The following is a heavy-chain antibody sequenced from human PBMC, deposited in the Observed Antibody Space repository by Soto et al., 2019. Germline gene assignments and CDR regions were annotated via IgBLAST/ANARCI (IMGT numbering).Heavy chain of an antibody. CDR3: ARGLGDFWSGYYTAIRERDRNKKNYYYMDD. V-gene: IGHV4-34*01. CDR2: INHSGST. J-gene: IGHJ6*03. D-gene: IGHD3-3*01. CDR1: GGSLSGYH. Sequence: PETLSLTCAVYGGSLSGYHCSWIRQPPGKGLEWIGEINHSGSTNYNPPLKSRVTISVDTSKNQFSLKLSSVTAADTAVYYCARGLGDFWSGYYTAIRERDRNKKNYYYMDDWGKGTTVT.